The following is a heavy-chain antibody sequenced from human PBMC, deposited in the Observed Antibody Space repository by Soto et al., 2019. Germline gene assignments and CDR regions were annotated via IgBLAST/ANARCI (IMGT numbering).Heavy chain of an antibody. CDR2: ISAYNGNT. V-gene: IGHV1-18*01. CDR3: ALGAMTPASFH. J-gene: IGHJ4*02. Sequence: ASVKVSCKGSGYSFSTYGISWVRQAPGQGLEWMGWISAYNGNTYYAQKVQGRVTMTTDTSTSTAYMDLKSLISDDTAVYYCALGAMTPASFHWGQGPLGTVSS. CDR1: GYSFSTYG. D-gene: IGHD3-16*01.